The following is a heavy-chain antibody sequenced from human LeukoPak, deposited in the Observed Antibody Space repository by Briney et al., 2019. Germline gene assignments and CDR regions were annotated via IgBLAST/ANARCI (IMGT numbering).Heavy chain of an antibody. Sequence: NPGGSLGLSCAASGFSFSSYGMHWVRQAPGKGLEWIGSMYYSGTTYYNPSLKSRVTISVDTSKNQFSLKLSSVAAADTAVYYCARATSYGDHVDQWGQGTLVTVSS. CDR2: MYYSGTT. CDR1: GFSFSSYG. J-gene: IGHJ4*02. CDR3: ARATSYGDHVDQ. V-gene: IGHV4-39*07. D-gene: IGHD4-17*01.